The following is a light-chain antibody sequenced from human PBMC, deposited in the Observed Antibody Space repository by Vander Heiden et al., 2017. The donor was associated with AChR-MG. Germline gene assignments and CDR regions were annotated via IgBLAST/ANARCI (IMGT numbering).Light chain of an antibody. CDR2: RND. CDR1: DSNIGSNF. CDR3: ETWDVSLTGNYV. J-gene: IGLJ1*01. V-gene: IGLV1-47*01. Sequence: QSVLTQPPSTSGTPGQRVTISCSGSDSNIGSNFVYWYQQFPGTAPNLLIYRNDQRHSGVPDRFSGSKSGTSASLAISGLRSEDEADYYCETWDVSLTGNYVFGTGTKVTVL.